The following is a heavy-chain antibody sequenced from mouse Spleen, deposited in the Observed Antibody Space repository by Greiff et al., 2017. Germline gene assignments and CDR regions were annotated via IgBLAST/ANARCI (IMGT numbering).Heavy chain of an antibody. CDR2: IYPGSGST. J-gene: IGHJ4*01. Sequence: QVHVKQPGAELVKPGASVKMSCKASGYTFTSYWITWVKQRPGQGLEWIGDIYPGSGSTNYNEKFKSKATLTVDTSSSTAYMQLSSLTSEDSAVYYCAREDLPNAMGYRGSRNSGPVSS. CDR3: AREDLPNAMGY. V-gene: IGHV1-55*01. CDR1: GYTFTSYW.